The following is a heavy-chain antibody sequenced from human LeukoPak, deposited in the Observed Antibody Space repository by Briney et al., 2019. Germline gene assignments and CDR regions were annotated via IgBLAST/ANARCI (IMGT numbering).Heavy chain of an antibody. CDR2: TYYRSKWYN. V-gene: IGHV6-1*01. CDR1: GDSVSSNSAA. D-gene: IGHD1-26*01. J-gene: IGHJ3*02. Sequence: SQTLSLTCAISGDSVSSNSAAWNWIGQSPSRGLEWLGRTYYRSKWYNDYAVSVKGRITINPDTSKNQFSLQLNSVTPEDTAVYYCARDLKGVVGATSDMTDSTHDAFDIWGQGTMVTVSS. CDR3: ARDLKGVVGATSDMTDSTHDAFDI.